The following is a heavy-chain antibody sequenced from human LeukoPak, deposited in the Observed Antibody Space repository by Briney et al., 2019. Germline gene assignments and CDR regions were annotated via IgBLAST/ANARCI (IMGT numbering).Heavy chain of an antibody. Sequence: GGSLRLSCAASGFTFSSYSMNWVRQAPGKGLEWVSYTSSSSGTIYYADSVKGRFTISRDNAKNSLYLQMNSLRAEDTAIYYCARESYWGSSAKGFDYWGQGTLVTVSS. CDR3: ARESYWGSSAKGFDY. V-gene: IGHV3-48*01. J-gene: IGHJ4*02. CDR2: TSSSSGTI. D-gene: IGHD7-27*01. CDR1: GFTFSSYS.